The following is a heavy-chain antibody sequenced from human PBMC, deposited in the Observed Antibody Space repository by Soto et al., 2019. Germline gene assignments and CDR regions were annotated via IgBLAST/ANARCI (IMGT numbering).Heavy chain of an antibody. V-gene: IGHV1-8*01. Sequence: SVKVSCKASGYTFTSYDINWVRQATGQGLEWMGWMNPNSGNTGYAQKFQGRVTMTRNTSISTAYMELSSLRSEDTAVYYCARGRYYDFWSGYYAHYYYYGMDVWGQGTTVTVSS. CDR2: MNPNSGNT. CDR1: GYTFTSYD. D-gene: IGHD3-3*01. J-gene: IGHJ6*02. CDR3: ARGRYYDFWSGYYAHYYYYGMDV.